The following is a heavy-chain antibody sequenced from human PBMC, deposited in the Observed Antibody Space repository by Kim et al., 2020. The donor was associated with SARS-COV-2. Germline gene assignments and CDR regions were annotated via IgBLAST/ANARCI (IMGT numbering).Heavy chain of an antibody. Sequence: GGSLRLSCAASGFTFSSYAMSWVRQAPGKGLEWVSAISGSGGSTYYADSVKGRFTISRDNSKNTLYLQMNSLRAEDTAVYYCAKTMNGVLAGYAAYSDYWGQGTLVTVSS. CDR1: GFTFSSYA. D-gene: IGHD2-8*01. CDR2: ISGSGGST. V-gene: IGHV3-23*01. CDR3: AKTMNGVLAGYAAYSDY. J-gene: IGHJ4*02.